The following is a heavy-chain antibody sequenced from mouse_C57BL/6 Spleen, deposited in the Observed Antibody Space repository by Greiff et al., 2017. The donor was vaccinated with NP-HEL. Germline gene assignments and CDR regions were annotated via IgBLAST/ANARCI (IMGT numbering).Heavy chain of an antibody. CDR1: GYTFTSYW. V-gene: IGHV1-53*01. CDR2: INPSNGGT. D-gene: IGHD2-4*01. CDR3: ARGVYHYDWRFDY. J-gene: IGHJ2*01. Sequence: QVQLKQPGTELVKPGASVKLSCKASGYTFTSYWMHWVKQRPGQGLEWIGNINPSNGGTNYTEKFKSKATLTVDKSSSTAYMQLSSLTSEDSAVYDCARGVYHYDWRFDYWGQGTTLTVSS.